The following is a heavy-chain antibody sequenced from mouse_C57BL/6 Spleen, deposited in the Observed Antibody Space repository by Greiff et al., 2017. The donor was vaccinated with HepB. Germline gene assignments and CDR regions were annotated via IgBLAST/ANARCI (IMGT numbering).Heavy chain of an antibody. J-gene: IGHJ3*01. V-gene: IGHV1-82*01. Sequence: VKLMESGPELVKPGASVKISCKASGYAFSSSWMNWVKQRPGKGLEWIGRIYPGDGDTNYNGKFKGKATLTADKSSSTAYMQLSSLTSEDSAVYCCARGNYGSSGFAYWGQGTLVTVSA. CDR3: ARGNYGSSGFAY. CDR2: IYPGDGDT. D-gene: IGHD1-1*01. CDR1: GYAFSSSW.